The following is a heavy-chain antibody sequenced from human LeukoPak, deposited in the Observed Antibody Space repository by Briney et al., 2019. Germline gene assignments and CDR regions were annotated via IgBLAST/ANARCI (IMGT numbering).Heavy chain of an antibody. D-gene: IGHD3-3*01. Sequence: GGSLRLYSAASGFTYSSYRMNWVRQAPGKVLEWVSYISSSGSTIYYADSVKGRFTISRDNAKNSLYLQMNSLRAEDTAVYYCARDSYRVVHFDYWGQGTLVTVSS. J-gene: IGHJ4*02. V-gene: IGHV3-48*03. CDR3: ARDSYRVVHFDY. CDR2: ISSSGSTI. CDR1: GFTYSSYR.